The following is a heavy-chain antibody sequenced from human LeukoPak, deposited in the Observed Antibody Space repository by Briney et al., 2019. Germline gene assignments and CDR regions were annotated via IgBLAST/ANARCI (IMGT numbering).Heavy chain of an antibody. V-gene: IGHV3-21*01. CDR2: ISSSSSYI. CDR3: AREGVGATGHYFDY. D-gene: IGHD1-26*01. Sequence: GGSLRLSCAAPGFTFSSYSMNWVRQAPGKGLEWVSSISSSSSYIYYADSVKGRFTISRDNAKNSLYLQMNSLRAEDTAVYYCAREGVGATGHYFDYWGQGTLVTVSS. J-gene: IGHJ4*02. CDR1: GFTFSSYS.